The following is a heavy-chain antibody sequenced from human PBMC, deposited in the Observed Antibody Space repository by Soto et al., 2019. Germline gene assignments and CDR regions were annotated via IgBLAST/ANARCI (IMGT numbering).Heavy chain of an antibody. CDR3: ATDPRYYDRGGHYYD. Sequence: EVQLLESGGGLVQPGGSLRLSCAASGFSFTMFAMSWVRQAPGKGLEWVSAVSGSGSTRYYADSVKGRFIISRDNSKKTSFLYMNSLRAEDTAVYYCATDPRYYDRGGHYYDWGQGTLVIVSS. D-gene: IGHD3-22*01. J-gene: IGHJ4*02. CDR1: GFSFTMFA. V-gene: IGHV3-23*01. CDR2: VSGSGSTR.